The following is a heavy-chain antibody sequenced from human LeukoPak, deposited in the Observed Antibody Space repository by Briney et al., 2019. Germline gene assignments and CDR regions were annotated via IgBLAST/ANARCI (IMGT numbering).Heavy chain of an antibody. Sequence: GASVKVSCKASGYTFTSYDINWVRQATGQGLEWMGWMNPNSGNTGYAQKFQGRVTMTRNTSISTAYMELSSLRSEDTAVYYCARGRFNSLTIYYYGSGSTFDYWGQGTLVTVSS. D-gene: IGHD3-10*01. J-gene: IGHJ4*02. CDR1: GYTFTSYD. CDR3: ARGRFNSLTIYYYGSGSTFDY. CDR2: MNPNSGNT. V-gene: IGHV1-8*01.